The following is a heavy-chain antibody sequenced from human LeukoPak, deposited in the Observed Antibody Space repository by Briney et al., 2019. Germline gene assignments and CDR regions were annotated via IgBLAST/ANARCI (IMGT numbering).Heavy chain of an antibody. V-gene: IGHV3-23*01. D-gene: IGHD3-22*01. Sequence: GGSLRLSCAASGFTFSSYAMSWVRQVPGKGLEWVSANSGSGGTTYYADPVKGRFTISRDNSKNTLYLQMNSLRAEDTAVYSCAKVQTALIVSRGDFDCWGQGALVTVPS. CDR3: AKVQTALIVSRGDFDC. CDR2: NSGSGGTT. CDR1: GFTFSSYA. J-gene: IGHJ4*02.